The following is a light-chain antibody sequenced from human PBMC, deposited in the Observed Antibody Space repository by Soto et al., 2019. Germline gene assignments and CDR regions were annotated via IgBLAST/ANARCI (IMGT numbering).Light chain of an antibody. J-gene: IGKJ4*01. V-gene: IGKV3-15*01. CDR1: QSVSTN. Sequence: EIVMTQSPATLSMSPGERATLSCRASQSVSTNLAWYQQTPGQAPRLLIYAASTRATGIPARFSGSGSGTEFTLTISSLQSEDFAVYYCQQYDIDSAFGGETKVDI. CDR3: QQYDIDSA. CDR2: AAS.